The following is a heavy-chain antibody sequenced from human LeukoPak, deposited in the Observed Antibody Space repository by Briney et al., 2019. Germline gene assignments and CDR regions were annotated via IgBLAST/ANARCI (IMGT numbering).Heavy chain of an antibody. CDR1: GFTFSDYT. D-gene: IGHD2-2*01. V-gene: IGHV3-48*04. Sequence: GGSLRLSCAASGFTFSDYTMNWVRQAPGKGLEWVSYIDLSGSVLYYVDSVKGRFTISRDNAKNSLYLQMNSLRAEDTAVYYCARSGGSTVFYYMDVWGKGTTVTVSS. J-gene: IGHJ6*03. CDR3: ARSGGSTVFYYMDV. CDR2: IDLSGSVL.